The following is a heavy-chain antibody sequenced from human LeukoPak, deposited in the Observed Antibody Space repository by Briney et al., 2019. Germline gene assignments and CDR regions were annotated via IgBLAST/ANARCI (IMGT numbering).Heavy chain of an antibody. D-gene: IGHD2-2*01. CDR3: ARDFPLYCSSTSCYPSPDYYYGMDV. CDR2: ISSSSSTI. CDR1: GFTFSSYS. V-gene: IGHV3-48*04. Sequence: GGSLRLSCAASGFTFSSYSMNWVRQAPGKGLEWVSYISSSSSTIYYADSVKGRFTISRDNAKNSLYLQMNSLRAEDTAVYYCARDFPLYCSSTSCYPSPDYYYGMDVWGQGTTVTVSS. J-gene: IGHJ6*02.